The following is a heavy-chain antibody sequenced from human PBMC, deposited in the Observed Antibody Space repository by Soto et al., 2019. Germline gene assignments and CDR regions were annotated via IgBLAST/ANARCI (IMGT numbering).Heavy chain of an antibody. Sequence: QLQLQESGPGLVKPSETLSLTCTVSGGSISSSSYYWGWIRQPPGKGLEWIGSIYYSGSTYYNPSLTSRVTISVDTSKNQFSLKLSSVTAADTAVYYCAREGGITGTVGYWGQGTLVTVSS. CDR1: GGSISSSSYY. J-gene: IGHJ4*02. D-gene: IGHD1-20*01. CDR2: IYYSGST. CDR3: AREGGITGTVGY. V-gene: IGHV4-39*02.